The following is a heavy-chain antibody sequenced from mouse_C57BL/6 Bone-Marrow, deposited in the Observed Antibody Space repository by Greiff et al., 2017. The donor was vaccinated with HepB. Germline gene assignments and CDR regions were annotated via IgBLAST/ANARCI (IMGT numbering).Heavy chain of an antibody. D-gene: IGHD1-1*01. J-gene: IGHJ1*03. CDR3: ERPYYYGSSYKYFDV. CDR2: IYPRSGNT. CDR1: GYTFTSYG. Sequence: VQLQESGAELARPGASVKLSCKASGYTFTSYGISWVKQRTGQGLEWIGEIYPRSGNTYYNEKFKGKATLTADKSSSTAYMELRSLTSEDSAVYFCERPYYYGSSYKYFDVRGTGTTVTVSS. V-gene: IGHV1-81*01.